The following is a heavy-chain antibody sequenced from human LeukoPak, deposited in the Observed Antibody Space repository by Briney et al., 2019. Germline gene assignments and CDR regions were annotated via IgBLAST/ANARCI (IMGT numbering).Heavy chain of an antibody. D-gene: IGHD3/OR15-3a*01. J-gene: IGHJ3*02. CDR2: ISGSGGST. V-gene: IGHV3-23*01. CDR3: AKDFHFLSGTSAFDI. CDR1: GFTFSSYT. Sequence: PGGSLRLSCAASGFTFSSYTMSWVRQAPGKGLEWVSAISGSGGSTYYADSVKGRFTISRDNSKNTLYLQMNSLRAEDTAVYYCAKDFHFLSGTSAFDIWGQGTMVTVSS.